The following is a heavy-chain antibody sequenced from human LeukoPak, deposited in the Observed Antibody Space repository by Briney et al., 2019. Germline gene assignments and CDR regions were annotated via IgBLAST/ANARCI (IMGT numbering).Heavy chain of an antibody. Sequence: PGESLRLSCTASGFSSRTHWMSWVRQAPGKGLEWVANIRPDGGEGYYGDSLKGRFTISRDNDKNSLYLQMNFLRADDTAIYYCTRQGDWNFEFWGQGTLVTVSS. CDR1: GFSSRTHW. CDR2: IRPDGGEG. CDR3: TRQGDWNFEF. J-gene: IGHJ4*02. D-gene: IGHD3/OR15-3a*01. V-gene: IGHV3-7*03.